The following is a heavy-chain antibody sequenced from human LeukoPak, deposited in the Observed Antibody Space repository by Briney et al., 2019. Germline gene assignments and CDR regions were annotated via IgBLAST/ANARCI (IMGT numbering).Heavy chain of an antibody. J-gene: IGHJ3*02. Sequence: KPSETLSLTCTVSGGSISSYYWNWIRQPAGEGLEWIGRIHTNRNTNYNPPLRSRVTIAVDTSNNQVSLMLSSVTAADTAVYYCARERGGEGALDIWGQGTMVTVSS. V-gene: IGHV4-4*07. CDR1: GGSISSYY. CDR3: ARERGGEGALDI. D-gene: IGHD3-10*01. CDR2: IHTNRNT.